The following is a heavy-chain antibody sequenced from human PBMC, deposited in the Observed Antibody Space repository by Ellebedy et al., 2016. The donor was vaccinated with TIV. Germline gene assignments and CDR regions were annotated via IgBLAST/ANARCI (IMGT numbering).Heavy chain of an antibody. CDR1: GFTLSLYW. J-gene: IGHJ6*02. V-gene: IGHV3-7*01. Sequence: GESLKISXATSGFTLSLYWMSWVRQAPGKGLEWVANIKYDGSVKYYVDSVKGRFTISRDNAKSSLSLQMNGLRAEDTAVYYCARAAHFYSYGMDVWGQGTTVTVS. CDR2: IKYDGSVK. D-gene: IGHD3-3*02. CDR3: ARAAHFYSYGMDV.